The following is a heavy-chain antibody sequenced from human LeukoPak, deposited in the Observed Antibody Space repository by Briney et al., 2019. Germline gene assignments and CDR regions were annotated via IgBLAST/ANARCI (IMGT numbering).Heavy chain of an antibody. J-gene: IGHJ6*03. D-gene: IGHD6-13*01. Sequence: ASVKVSCKASGYTFTSYGISWVRQAPGQGLEWMGWISAYNGNTNYAQKLQGRVTMTTDTSTSTAYMELRSLRSDDTAVYYCARGGSSSWNHYFYYYMDVWGKGTTVTVSS. CDR3: ARGGSSSWNHYFYYYMDV. CDR1: GYTFTSYG. V-gene: IGHV1-18*01. CDR2: ISAYNGNT.